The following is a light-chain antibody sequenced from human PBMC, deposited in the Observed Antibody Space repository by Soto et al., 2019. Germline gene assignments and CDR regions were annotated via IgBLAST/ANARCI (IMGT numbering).Light chain of an antibody. CDR1: QSVSSSY. V-gene: IGKV3-15*01. CDR3: QQYNNWLGT. CDR2: GAS. J-gene: IGKJ1*01. Sequence: EIVLTQSPGTLSLSPGERDTLSCRASQSVSSSYLAWYQQKPGQAPRLLIYGASTRATGIPARLSGSGSGTEFTLTISSLQSEDFAVYYCQQYNNWLGTFGQGTKVDIK.